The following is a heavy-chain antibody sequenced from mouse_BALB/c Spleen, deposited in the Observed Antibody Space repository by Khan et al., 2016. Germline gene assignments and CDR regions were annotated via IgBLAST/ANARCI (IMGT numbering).Heavy chain of an antibody. CDR1: GFTFRNYA. CDR2: ISTGVNT. V-gene: IGHV5-6-5*01. CDR3: TREDYGNYGDYFDY. Sequence: EVELVESGGCLVKPGESLKLSCAASGFTFRNYAMSWVRQTPQKRLEWVASISTGVNTYYADSVKGRFTISRDNARNILYLQMSNLRSEDTAMFYCTREDYGNYGDYFDYWGRGTSLTVSS. J-gene: IGHJ2*03. D-gene: IGHD2-1*01.